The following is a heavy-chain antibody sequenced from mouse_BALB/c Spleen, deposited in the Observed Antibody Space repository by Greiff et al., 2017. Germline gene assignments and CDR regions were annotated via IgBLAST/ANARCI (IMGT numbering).Heavy chain of an antibody. D-gene: IGHD2-4*01. J-gene: IGHJ2*01. V-gene: IGHV5-12-2*01. Sequence: EVKLMESGGGLVQPGGSLKLSCAASGFTFSSYTMSWVRQTPEKRLEWVAYISNGGGSTYYPDTVKGRFTISRDNAKNTLYLQMSSLKSEDTAMYYCARLGSTMITSGYFDYWGQGTTLTVSS. CDR1: GFTFSSYT. CDR2: ISNGGGST. CDR3: ARLGSTMITSGYFDY.